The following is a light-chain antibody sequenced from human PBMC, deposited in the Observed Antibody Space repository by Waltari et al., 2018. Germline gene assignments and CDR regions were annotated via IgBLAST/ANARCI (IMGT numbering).Light chain of an antibody. CDR2: WAS. CDR3: QQCYSSPYT. Sequence: DIVMTQSPDSLAVSLGERATINCKSSQSVLSSSNNKNYLGWYQQKQGQPPKLPISWASTRESGVPDRFSGSGSGTDFTLTISSLQAEDVAVYYCQQCYSSPYTFGQGTKLEIK. J-gene: IGKJ2*01. CDR1: QSVLSSSNNKNY. V-gene: IGKV4-1*01.